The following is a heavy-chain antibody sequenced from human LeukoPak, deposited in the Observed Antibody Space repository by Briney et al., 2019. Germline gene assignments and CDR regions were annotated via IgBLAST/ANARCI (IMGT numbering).Heavy chain of an antibody. Sequence: GGSLRLSCAASGFTFSNYWMSWARRAPGKGLEWEANIKQDGSETYYVDSVRGRFTISRDNAKKSLYLQMNSLRAEDTAVYYCARDFWGAYRVDYFDYWGQGTLVTVSS. CDR3: ARDFWGAYRVDYFDY. V-gene: IGHV3-7*01. J-gene: IGHJ4*02. CDR1: GFTFSNYW. CDR2: IKQDGSET. D-gene: IGHD3-3*01.